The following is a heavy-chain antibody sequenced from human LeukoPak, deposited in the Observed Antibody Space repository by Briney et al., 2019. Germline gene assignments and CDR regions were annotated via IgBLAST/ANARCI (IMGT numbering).Heavy chain of an antibody. D-gene: IGHD3-22*01. CDR2: IIPIFGTS. J-gene: IGHJ4*02. Sequence: ASVKVSCKASGGTFSNYAISWVRQAPGQGLEWMGGIIPIFGTSNYAQKFQGRVTIAADESSTTAYMELTSLTSNDTALYYCSRGPIRSGYSGRFDYWGQGTLVTASS. V-gene: IGHV1-69*13. CDR3: SRGPIRSGYSGRFDY. CDR1: GGTFSNYA.